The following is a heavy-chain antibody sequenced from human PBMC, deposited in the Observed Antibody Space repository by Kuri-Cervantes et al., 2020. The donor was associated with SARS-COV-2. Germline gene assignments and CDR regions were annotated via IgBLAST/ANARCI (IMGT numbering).Heavy chain of an antibody. V-gene: IGHV1-2*04. CDR1: GYTFTDYY. J-gene: IGHJ6*02. Sequence: ASVKVSCKASGYTFTDYYISWLRQAPGQGLEWMGWINPNSGGTNYAQKFQGWVTMTRDTSISTAYMELSRLRSDDTAVYYCATGMVRGLIQSYYYGMDVWGQGTTVTVSS. D-gene: IGHD3-10*01. CDR2: INPNSGGT. CDR3: ATGMVRGLIQSYYYGMDV.